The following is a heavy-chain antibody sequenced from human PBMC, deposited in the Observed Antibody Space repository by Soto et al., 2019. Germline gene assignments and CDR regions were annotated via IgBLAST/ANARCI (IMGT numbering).Heavy chain of an antibody. CDR1: GGSFSGYY. J-gene: IGHJ4*02. V-gene: IGHV4-34*01. CDR3: ARGYCSSTSCLYYFDY. CDR2: INHSGST. Sequence: SETLSLTCAVYGGSFSGYYWSWIRQPPGKGLEWIGEINHSGSTNYNPSLKSRVTISVDTSKNQFSLKLSSVTAAGTAVYYCARGYCSSTSCLYYFDYWGQGTLVTVSS. D-gene: IGHD2-2*01.